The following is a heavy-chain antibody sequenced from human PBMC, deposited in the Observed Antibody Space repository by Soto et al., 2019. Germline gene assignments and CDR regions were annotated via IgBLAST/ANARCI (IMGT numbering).Heavy chain of an antibody. CDR1: GGSIRSNNR. CDR3: ARRLYYDSSGFEGGGMDV. Sequence: SETLSLTCAVSGGSIRSNNRWSWVRQPPGKGLEWIGEIFHSGSTNYNPSLKTRVTISVDKSKNQFSLKLSSVTAADTAVYYCARRLYYDSSGFEGGGMDVWGQGTTVTVSS. CDR2: IFHSGST. J-gene: IGHJ6*02. V-gene: IGHV4-4*02. D-gene: IGHD3-22*01.